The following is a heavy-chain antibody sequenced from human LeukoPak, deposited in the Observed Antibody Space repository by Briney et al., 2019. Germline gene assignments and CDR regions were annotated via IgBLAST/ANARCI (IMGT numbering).Heavy chain of an antibody. CDR1: GFTFSSYA. Sequence: GGSLRLSCAASGFTFSSYAMSWVRQAPGKGLEWVSSVRGNGGSTYYTDSVKGRFTISRDNSENTLYLQMNSLRAEDTALYYCAKGYYASGTYDHANNWFDPWGQGTLVTVSS. CDR2: VRGNGGST. V-gene: IGHV3-23*01. J-gene: IGHJ5*02. D-gene: IGHD3-10*01. CDR3: AKGYYASGTYDHANNWFDP.